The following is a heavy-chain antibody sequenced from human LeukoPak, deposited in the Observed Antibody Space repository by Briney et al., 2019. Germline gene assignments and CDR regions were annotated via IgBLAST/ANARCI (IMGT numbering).Heavy chain of an antibody. CDR1: GGTFSSYA. CDR2: IIPIFGTA. V-gene: IGHV1-69*05. Sequence: SVKVSCKASGGTFSSYAISWVRQAPGQGLEWMGGIIPIFGTANYAQKFQGRVTITTDESTSTAYMELSSLRSEDTAVYYCARKIFDSIGYYYFDYWGQGTLVTVSS. J-gene: IGHJ4*02. CDR3: ARKIFDSIGYYYFDY. D-gene: IGHD3-22*01.